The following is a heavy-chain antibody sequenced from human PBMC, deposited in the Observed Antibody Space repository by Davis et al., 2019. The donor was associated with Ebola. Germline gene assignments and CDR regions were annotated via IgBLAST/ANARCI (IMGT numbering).Heavy chain of an antibody. CDR3: ARNAEEDLIEVLIMVNYLDY. CDR1: GFTFSRYW. D-gene: IGHD3-3*01. V-gene: IGHV3-7*01. CDR2: INEDGTEK. J-gene: IGHJ4*02. Sequence: PGGSLRLSCAASGFTFSRYWMSWVRQVPGKGLEWVANINEDGTEKNYVDSVKGRFTISRDNAKNLLYLQMNGLRVEDRAVYYCARNAEEDLIEVLIMVNYLDYWGQGIRVTVSS.